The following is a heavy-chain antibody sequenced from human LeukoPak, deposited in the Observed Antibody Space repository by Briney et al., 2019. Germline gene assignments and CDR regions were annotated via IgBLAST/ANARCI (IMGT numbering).Heavy chain of an antibody. Sequence: GGSRRLSCAASGFTFSSYSMDWARQAPGKGLEWVSYISSSSSTIYYADSVKGRFTISRDNAKNSLYLQMNSLRAEDTAVYYCARGSVIAIPGYWGQGTLVTVSS. CDR2: ISSSSSTI. CDR1: GFTFSSYS. V-gene: IGHV3-48*01. J-gene: IGHJ4*02. D-gene: IGHD2-21*01. CDR3: ARGSVIAIPGY.